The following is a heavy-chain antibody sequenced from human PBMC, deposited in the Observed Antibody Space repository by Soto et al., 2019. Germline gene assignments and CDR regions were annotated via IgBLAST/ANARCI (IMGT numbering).Heavy chain of an antibody. D-gene: IGHD1-26*01. Sequence: GASVKVSCKASGYTFTSDAMHWVRQAPGQRLEWMGWINAGNGYTKYSQKFQGRVTITRDTSASTAYMELSSLRSEDTAVYYCARGRRIVGAPGDYWGQGTLVTVSS. J-gene: IGHJ4*02. V-gene: IGHV1-3*01. CDR3: ARGRRIVGAPGDY. CDR2: INAGNGYT. CDR1: GYTFTSDA.